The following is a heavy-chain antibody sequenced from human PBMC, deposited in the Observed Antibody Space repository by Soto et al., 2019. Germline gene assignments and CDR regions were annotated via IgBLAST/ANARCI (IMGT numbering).Heavy chain of an antibody. CDR2: INHSGST. J-gene: IGHJ6*02. V-gene: IGHV4-34*01. Sequence: SETLSLTCAVFGGSFSGYYWSWIRQPPGKGLEWIGEINHSGSTNYNPSLKSRVTISVDTSKNQFSLKLSSVAAADTAVYYCARVSGIYYYGMDVWGQGTTVTVSS. CDR3: ARVSGIYYYGMDV. D-gene: IGHD3-10*01. CDR1: GGSFSGYY.